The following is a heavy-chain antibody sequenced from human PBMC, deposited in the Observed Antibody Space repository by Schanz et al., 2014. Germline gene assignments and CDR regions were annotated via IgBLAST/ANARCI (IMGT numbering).Heavy chain of an antibody. CDR1: GITFSDYA. CDR2: IASGGSHT. J-gene: IGHJ3*02. CDR3: ARLGRMGAFDI. D-gene: IGHD3-9*01. Sequence: EVQLVESGGGLVQPGRSLRLSCAASGITFSDYAMSWVRQAPGKGLEWVSTIASGGSHTFYADSVTGRFTISGDNAKKSLFLQMNSLRAEDTAVYYCARLGRMGAFDIWGQGTMVTVS. V-gene: IGHV3-23*04.